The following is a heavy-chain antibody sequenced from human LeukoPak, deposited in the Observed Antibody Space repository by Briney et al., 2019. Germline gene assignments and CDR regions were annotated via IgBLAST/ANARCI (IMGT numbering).Heavy chain of an antibody. CDR3: ARDELAVAKKGFLDS. V-gene: IGHV3-33*01. Sequence: GGSLRLSCAASGFIFSSYGMHWVRQAPGKGLEWVEVIWYDGSNKYYADSVKGRFTISRDNSKNTLHLQVNSLRAEDTAVYYCARDELAVAKKGFLDSWGQGTLVTVSS. J-gene: IGHJ4*02. CDR1: GFIFSSYG. CDR2: IWYDGSNK. D-gene: IGHD6-19*01.